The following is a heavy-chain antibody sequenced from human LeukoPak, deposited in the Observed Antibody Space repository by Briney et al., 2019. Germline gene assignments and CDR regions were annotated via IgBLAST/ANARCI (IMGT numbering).Heavy chain of an antibody. V-gene: IGHV3-73*01. J-gene: IGHJ4*02. CDR1: GFIFSGSA. CDR3: TKWTNSSGWYYFDL. CDR2: IRSKASNYAT. D-gene: IGHD6-13*01. Sequence: GGSLRLSCAGSGFIFSGSAMHWVRQASGKGLEWVGRIRSKASNYATAYAASVKGRFIVSRDDSKNTAYLQMNSLKIEDTAVYYCTKWTNSSGWYYFDLWGQGTLVTVSS.